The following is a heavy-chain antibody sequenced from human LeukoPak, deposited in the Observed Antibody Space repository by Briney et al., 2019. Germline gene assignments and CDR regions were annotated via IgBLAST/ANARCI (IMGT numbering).Heavy chain of an antibody. V-gene: IGHV1-2*02. CDR2: INPNSGGT. CDR1: GYTFTGYY. J-gene: IGHJ4*02. D-gene: IGHD3/OR15-3a*01. CDR3: ARDSSRIRTEYYFDY. Sequence: ASVKVSCKASGYTFTGYYMHWVRQAPGQGLEWMGWINPNSGGTNYAQKFQGRVTMTRDTSISTAYMELSRLRSDDTAVYYCARDSSRIRTEYYFDYWGQGTLVTVSS.